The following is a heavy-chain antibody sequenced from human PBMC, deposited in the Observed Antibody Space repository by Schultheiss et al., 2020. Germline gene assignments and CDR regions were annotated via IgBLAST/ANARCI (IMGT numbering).Heavy chain of an antibody. V-gene: IGHV4-34*01. J-gene: IGHJ4*02. CDR2: INHSGST. CDR3: ARVGEQWLAPADY. D-gene: IGHD6-19*01. Sequence: SETLSLTCAVYGGSFSGYYWSWIRQPPGKGLEWIGEINHSGSTNYNPSLKSRVTMSVDTSKNQFSLKLSSVTAADTAVYYCARVGEQWLAPADYWGQGTLVTVSS. CDR1: GGSFSGYY.